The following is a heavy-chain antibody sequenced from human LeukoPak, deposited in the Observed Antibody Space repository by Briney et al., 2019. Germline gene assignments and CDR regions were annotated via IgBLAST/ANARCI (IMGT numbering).Heavy chain of an antibody. CDR3: ARHRPGLLFFNYGMDV. Sequence: SQTLSLTCTVSGGSISSGSYYWSWIRQPAGRGLEWIGRIYTSGSTNYNPSLKSRVTISVDTSKNQFSLKLSSVTAADTAVYYCARHRPGLLFFNYGMDVWGQGTTVTVSS. V-gene: IGHV4-61*02. CDR1: GGSISSGSYY. J-gene: IGHJ6*02. D-gene: IGHD2-21*01. CDR2: IYTSGST.